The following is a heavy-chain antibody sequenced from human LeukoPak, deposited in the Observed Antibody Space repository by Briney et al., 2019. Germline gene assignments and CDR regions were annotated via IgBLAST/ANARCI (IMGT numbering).Heavy chain of an antibody. J-gene: IGHJ4*02. D-gene: IGHD3-9*01. CDR3: AKGSYYDILTGYYEFDY. CDR2: ISWNSGSI. V-gene: IGHV3-9*01. CDR1: GFTFDDYA. Sequence: PGRSLRLSCAASGFTFDDYAMHWVRQAPGKGLERVSGISWNSGSIGYADSVKGRFTISRDNAKNSLYLQMNSLRAEDTALYYCAKGSYYDILTGYYEFDYWGQGTLVTVSS.